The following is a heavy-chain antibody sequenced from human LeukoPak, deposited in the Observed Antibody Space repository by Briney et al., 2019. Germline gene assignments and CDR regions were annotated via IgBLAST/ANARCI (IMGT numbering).Heavy chain of an antibody. V-gene: IGHV3-30*04. J-gene: IGHJ4*02. CDR2: ISYDGSNK. CDR3: AKGTSSSQHLDY. CDR1: GFTFSSYA. Sequence: GRSLRLSCAASGFTFSSYAMHWVRQAPGKGLEWVAVISYDGSNKYYADSVKGRFTISRDNSKNTLYLQMNSLRAEDTAVYYCAKGTSSSQHLDYWGQGTLVTVSS. D-gene: IGHD6-6*01.